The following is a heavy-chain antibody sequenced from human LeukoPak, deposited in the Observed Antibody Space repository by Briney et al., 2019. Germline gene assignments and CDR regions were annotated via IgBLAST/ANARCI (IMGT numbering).Heavy chain of an antibody. J-gene: IGHJ3*02. CDR3: ARDSYYYGSGSQSYDAFDI. CDR1: GYTFTSYA. D-gene: IGHD3-10*01. Sequence: ASVKVSCKASGYTFTSYAMNWVRQAPGQGLEWMGWINTNTGNPTYAQGFTGRFVFSLDTSVSTAYLQISSLKAEDTAVYYCARDSYYYGSGSQSYDAFDIWGQGTMVTVSS. V-gene: IGHV7-4-1*02. CDR2: INTNTGNP.